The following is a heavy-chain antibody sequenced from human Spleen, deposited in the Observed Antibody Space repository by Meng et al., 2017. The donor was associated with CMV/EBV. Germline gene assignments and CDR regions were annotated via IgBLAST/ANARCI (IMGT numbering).Heavy chain of an antibody. Sequence: SETLSLTCAVYGGSFSGYYWSWIRQPPGKGLEWIGEINHSGSTNYNPSLKRRVTISVDTSKNQFSLKLSSVTAADTAVYYCARVRSIGSSGPAQYYYYYGMDVWGQGTTVTVSS. CDR3: ARVRSIGSSGPAQYYYYYGMDV. J-gene: IGHJ6*02. D-gene: IGHD6-13*01. CDR1: GGSFSGYY. V-gene: IGHV4-34*01. CDR2: INHSGST.